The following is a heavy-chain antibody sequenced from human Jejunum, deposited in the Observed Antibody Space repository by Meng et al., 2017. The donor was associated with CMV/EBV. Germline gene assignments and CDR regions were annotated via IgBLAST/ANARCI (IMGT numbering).Heavy chain of an antibody. D-gene: IGHD6-13*01. CDR2: LYSGGNT. Sequence: RVGGSGGGLGQPGGSFSLSCAASGFTVSTHSMSWVRQAPGKGLEWVSALYSGGNTYYADSVKGRFTLSRDNSKNTLYLQMSSLGVEDTAVYYCASGYIEGHHLGYWGQGTLVTVSS. V-gene: IGHV3-66*01. J-gene: IGHJ4*02. CDR1: GFTVSTHS. CDR3: ASGYIEGHHLGY.